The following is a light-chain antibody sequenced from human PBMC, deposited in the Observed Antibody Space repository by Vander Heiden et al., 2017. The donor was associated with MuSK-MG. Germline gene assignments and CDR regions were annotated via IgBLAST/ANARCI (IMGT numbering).Light chain of an antibody. CDR2: DTS. CDR1: QSVSSY. Sequence: EIVLTPSPATLSLSPGERATLSCRASQSVSSYLVWYQQKPGQAPRLLIYDTSNRATGIPARFSGSGSGTDFTLTISSLEPEDFAVYYCQQRSYWPLTFGGGTKVEIK. V-gene: IGKV3-11*01. CDR3: QQRSYWPLT. J-gene: IGKJ4*01.